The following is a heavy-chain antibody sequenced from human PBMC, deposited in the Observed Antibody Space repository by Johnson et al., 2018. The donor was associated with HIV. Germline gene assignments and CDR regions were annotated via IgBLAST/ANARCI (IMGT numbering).Heavy chain of an antibody. J-gene: IGHJ3*02. CDR3: AREGEPDGFDM. CDR2: VNQDGSAK. D-gene: IGHD3-16*01. Sequence: VESGGGLVQPGGSLRLSCAASGFTFSNYWMSWVRQAPGKGLEWVANVNQDGSAKFYVDSVRGRFTISRDNAKNSLYLQMNSLRAEDTAVYYCAREGEPDGFDMWGQGTMVTVSS. CDR1: GFTFSNYW. V-gene: IGHV3-7*01.